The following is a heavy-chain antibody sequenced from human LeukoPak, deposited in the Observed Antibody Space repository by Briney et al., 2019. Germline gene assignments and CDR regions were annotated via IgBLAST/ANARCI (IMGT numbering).Heavy chain of an antibody. CDR2: ISAYNGNT. D-gene: IGHD6-19*01. J-gene: IGHJ4*02. V-gene: IGHV1-18*01. CDR1: GYTFTSYG. CDR3: AMRGIAVAEYYFDY. Sequence: GASVKVSCKASGYTFTSYGISWVRQAPGQGLEWMGWISAYNGNTNYAQKLQGRVTMTTDTSTSTAYMELRSLRSDDTAVYYCAMRGIAVAEYYFDYWGQGTLVTVSS.